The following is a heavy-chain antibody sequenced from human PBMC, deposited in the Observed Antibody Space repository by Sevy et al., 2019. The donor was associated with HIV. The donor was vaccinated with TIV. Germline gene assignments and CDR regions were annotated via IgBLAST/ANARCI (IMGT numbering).Heavy chain of an antibody. CDR3: VREDINAPRTLLSFDI. CDR2: INPNSGVT. D-gene: IGHD3-3*01. V-gene: IGHV1-2*06. Sequence: ASVKVSCKTTGYIFSDYNMHWVRQAPGQGLEWMALINPNSGVTIYAHNFRDRVSVTRDTSMSTAYMELSGLTSDETAVYYCVREDINAPRTLLSFDIWGQGTMVTVSS. J-gene: IGHJ3*02. CDR1: GYIFSDYN.